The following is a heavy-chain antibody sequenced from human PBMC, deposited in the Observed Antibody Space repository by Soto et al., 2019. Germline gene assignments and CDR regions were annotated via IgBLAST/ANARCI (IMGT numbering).Heavy chain of an antibody. D-gene: IGHD1-26*01. CDR2: INAANDNT. CDR3: ARGPEGWWERHDALDI. CDR1: GYTFTSYP. Sequence: QVQLVQSGAEVKKPGASVKVSCLASGYTFTSYPLHWVRQAPGQRLEWMGWINAANDNTKYSQKFQGRVTITKDTSASTAYMELSSLRSEDTAVYYCARGPEGWWERHDALDIWGQGTVVTVSS. V-gene: IGHV1-3*01. J-gene: IGHJ3*02.